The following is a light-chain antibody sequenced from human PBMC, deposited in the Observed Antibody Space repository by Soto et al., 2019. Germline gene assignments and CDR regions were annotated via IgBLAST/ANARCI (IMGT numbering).Light chain of an antibody. J-gene: IGLJ2*01. CDR1: TSDVGGYNY. Sequence: QSALTQPPSASGSPGQSVTISCTGTTSDVGGYNYVSWYQLHPGKVPKLIISEVNKRPSGVPDRFSGSKSGSTASLTVSGLQADDEADYYCSSYAGSKNFILFGGGTKVTVL. CDR2: EVN. V-gene: IGLV2-8*01. CDR3: SSYAGSKNFIL.